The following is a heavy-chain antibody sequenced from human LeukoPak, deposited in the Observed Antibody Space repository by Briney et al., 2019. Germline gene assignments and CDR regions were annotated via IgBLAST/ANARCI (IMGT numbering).Heavy chain of an antibody. Sequence: PSETLSLTCAVYGVSFSGYQWRWIRQPPGKGLEWMGEINHSGSPNYNPSLKSRLTISVDTSENQFSLKLRSVTAAHTTVYSCSRWGRVTAAIGLENYFFDYWGQGTLVTVSS. CDR2: INHSGSP. J-gene: IGHJ4*02. CDR3: SRWGRVTAAIGLENYFFDY. CDR1: GVSFSGYQ. D-gene: IGHD2-2*02. V-gene: IGHV4-34*01.